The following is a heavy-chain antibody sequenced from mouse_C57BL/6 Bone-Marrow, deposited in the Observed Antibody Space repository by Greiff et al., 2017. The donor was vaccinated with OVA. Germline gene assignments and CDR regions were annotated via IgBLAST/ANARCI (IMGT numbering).Heavy chain of an antibody. J-gene: IGHJ2*01. Sequence: VQLMESGAELVQPGASVKLSCKASGYTFTEYTIHWVKQRSGQGLEWIGWFYPGTGSIKYNEKFKDKATLTADKSHSTVYMEISRLRAEDSAVYFCARHEEEGRCEYWGQGTTLTVS. CDR1: GYTFTEYT. CDR3: ARHEEEGRCEY. CDR2: FYPGTGSI. V-gene: IGHV1-62-2*01.